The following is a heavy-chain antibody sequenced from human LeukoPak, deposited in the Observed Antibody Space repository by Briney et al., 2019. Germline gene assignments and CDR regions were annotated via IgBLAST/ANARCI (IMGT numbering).Heavy chain of an antibody. Sequence: GASVKVSCKASGYTFTSYGISWVRQAPGQGLEWMGWISAYNGNTNYAQKLQGRVTMTTDTSTSTAYMELRSLRSDDTAVYYCARWRIKVASSTRPPLDYWGQGTLVTVSS. CDR3: ARWRIKVASSTRPPLDY. CDR2: ISAYNGNT. V-gene: IGHV1-18*01. D-gene: IGHD2-2*01. CDR1: GYTFTSYG. J-gene: IGHJ4*02.